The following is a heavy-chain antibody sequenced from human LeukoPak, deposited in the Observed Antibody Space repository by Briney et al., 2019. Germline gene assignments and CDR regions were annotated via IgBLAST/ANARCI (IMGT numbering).Heavy chain of an antibody. CDR3: ARVSYKSCSSTSCYTLDY. CDR2: INPNSGGT. V-gene: IGHV1-2*02. Sequence: GASVKVSCKASGYTFTGYYMHWVRQAPGQGLEWMGWINPNSGGTNYAQKFQGRVTMTRDTSISTAYMELSRLRSDDTAAYYCARVSYKSCSSTSCYTLDYWGQGTLVTVSS. D-gene: IGHD2-2*02. J-gene: IGHJ4*02. CDR1: GYTFTGYY.